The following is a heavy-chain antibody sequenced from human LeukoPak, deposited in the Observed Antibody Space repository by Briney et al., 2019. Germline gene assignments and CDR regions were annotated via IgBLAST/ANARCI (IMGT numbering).Heavy chain of an antibody. D-gene: IGHD6-19*01. J-gene: IGHJ4*02. CDR3: AREIAVAGMYYFDY. Sequence: GGSLRLSCTVSGFTVSSNSMSWVRQAPGKGLEWVSSISSSSSYIYYADSVKGRFTISRDNAKNSLYLQMNSLRAEDTAVYYCAREIAVAGMYYFDYWGQGTLVTVSS. CDR1: GFTVSSNS. CDR2: ISSSSSYI. V-gene: IGHV3-21*01.